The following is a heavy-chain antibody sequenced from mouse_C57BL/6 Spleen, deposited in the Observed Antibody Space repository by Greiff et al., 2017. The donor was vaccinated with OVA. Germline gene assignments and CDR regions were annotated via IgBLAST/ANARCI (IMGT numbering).Heavy chain of an antibody. D-gene: IGHD3-3*01. CDR3: ARGGDVPNYFDD. CDR1: GYTFTSYW. J-gene: IGHJ2*01. Sequence: QVQLQQPGAELVRPGSSVKLSCKASGYTFTSYWMHWVKQRPIQGLEWIGNIDPSDSETHYNQKFKDKATLTVDKSSSTAYMQLSSLTSEDSAVYYCARGGDVPNYFDDWGQGTTLTVSS. V-gene: IGHV1-52*01. CDR2: IDPSDSET.